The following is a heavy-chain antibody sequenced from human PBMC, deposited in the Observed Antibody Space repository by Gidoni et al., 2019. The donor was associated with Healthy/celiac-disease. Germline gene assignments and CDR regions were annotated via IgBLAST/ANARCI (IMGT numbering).Heavy chain of an antibody. D-gene: IGHD1-26*01. CDR2: IYSGGST. J-gene: IGHJ6*02. CDR3: ARPKEGISGGMDV. CDR1: GFTVSSNY. V-gene: IGHV3-53*01. Sequence: EVQLVESGGGLIQPGGSLRLSCAASGFTVSSNYMSWVRQAPGKGLEWVSVIYSGGSTYYADSVKGRFTIFRDNSKNTLYLQMNSLRAEDTAVYYCARPKEGISGGMDVWGQGTTVTVSS.